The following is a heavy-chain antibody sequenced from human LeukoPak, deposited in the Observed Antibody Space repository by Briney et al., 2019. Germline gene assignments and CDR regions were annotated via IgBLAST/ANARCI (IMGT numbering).Heavy chain of an antibody. J-gene: IGHJ4*02. CDR3: ARGNPLGIMVVVIRRGSFDY. CDR1: GGSFSGYY. Sequence: SETLSLTCAVYGGSFSGYYWSWIRQPPGKGLEWIGEINHSGSTNYNPSLKSRVTISVDTSKNQFSLKLSSVTAADTAVYYCARGNPLGIMVVVIRRGSFDYWGQGTLVTVSS. D-gene: IGHD3-22*01. CDR2: INHSGST. V-gene: IGHV4-34*01.